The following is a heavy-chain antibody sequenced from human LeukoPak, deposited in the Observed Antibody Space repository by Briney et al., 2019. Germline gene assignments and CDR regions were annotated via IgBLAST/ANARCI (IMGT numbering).Heavy chain of an antibody. Sequence: GGSLRLSCAASGFTFSSYSMNWVRQAPGKGLEWVSYISSSSSTIYYADSVKGRFTISRDNAKNSLYLQMNSLRAEDTAVYYCARDSTPAYYYASSGYSKYFQHWGQGPLVTVSS. CDR3: ARDSTPAYYYASSGYSKYFQH. CDR2: ISSSSSTI. D-gene: IGHD3-22*01. V-gene: IGHV3-48*04. J-gene: IGHJ1*01. CDR1: GFTFSSYS.